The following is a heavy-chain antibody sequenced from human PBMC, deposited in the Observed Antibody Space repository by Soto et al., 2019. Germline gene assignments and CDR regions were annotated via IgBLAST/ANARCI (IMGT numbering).Heavy chain of an antibody. CDR1: GLTVSRTQ. J-gene: IGHJ4*01. CDR2: IYSAGST. Sequence: GGSLRLSCAVSGLTVSRTQMSWVRQAPGKGLQWVSVIYSAGSTYYANAVKGRFTISRDISENKIFLELNGLTVDDTAVYYCARDREPEYSSSIFFDYWGRGTVVTVSS. D-gene: IGHD6-6*01. V-gene: IGHV3-53*01. CDR3: ARDREPEYSSSIFFDY.